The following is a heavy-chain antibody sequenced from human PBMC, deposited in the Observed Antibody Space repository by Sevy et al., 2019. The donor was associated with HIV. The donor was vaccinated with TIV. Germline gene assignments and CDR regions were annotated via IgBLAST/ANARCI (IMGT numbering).Heavy chain of an antibody. CDR1: GFPFSNYA. CDR3: AKRRVQSGLSGGGANYGWDV. Sequence: QLGGSLSLSCEASGFPFSNYAMSWIRQAPGKGLEWVSPLIGGGSRKYYADSVTGRFTISRDNSKNTLYLQMNSLRADDTAIYYCAKRRVQSGLSGGGANYGWDVCGHGTTVTVSS. D-gene: IGHD2-15*01. CDR2: LIGGGSRK. V-gene: IGHV3-23*01. J-gene: IGHJ6*02.